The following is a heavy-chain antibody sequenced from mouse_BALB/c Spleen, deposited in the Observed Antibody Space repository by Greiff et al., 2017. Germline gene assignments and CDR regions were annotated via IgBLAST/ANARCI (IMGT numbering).Heavy chain of an antibody. V-gene: IGHV2-2*02. CDR2: IWSGGST. CDR1: GFSLTSYG. CDR3: TRGADGNYYAMDY. Sequence: VQLQQSGPGLVQPSQSLSITCTASGFSLTSYGVHWVRQSPGKGLEWLGVIWSGGSTDYNAAFISRLSISKDNSKSQVFFKMNSLQANDTAIYYCTRGADGNYYAMDYWGQGTSVTVSS. D-gene: IGHD2-1*01. J-gene: IGHJ4*01.